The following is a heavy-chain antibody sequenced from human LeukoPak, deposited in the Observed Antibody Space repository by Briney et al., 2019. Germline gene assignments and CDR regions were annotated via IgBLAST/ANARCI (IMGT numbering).Heavy chain of an antibody. J-gene: IGHJ4*02. CDR2: IFYSGST. Sequence: SETLSLTCSVSGGSISLSYYYWGWIRQPPGKGLEWIGSIFYSGSTYYNPSLKSRVSISVDTSKNQFSLKLSSVTAADTAVYYCARVGWDGDYYLFDYWGQGTLVTVSS. CDR1: GGSISLSYYY. D-gene: IGHD4-17*01. V-gene: IGHV4-39*07. CDR3: ARVGWDGDYYLFDY.